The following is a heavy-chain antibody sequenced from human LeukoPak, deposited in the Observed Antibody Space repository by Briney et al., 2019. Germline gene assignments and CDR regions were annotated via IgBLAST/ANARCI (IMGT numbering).Heavy chain of an antibody. Sequence: ASVKVSCKASGYTFTSYGISWVRQAPGQGLEWMGWISAYNGNTSYAQKLQGRVTMTTDTSTSTAYMELRSLRSDDTAVYYCARDLRDYDFWTGSEYFQHWGQGTLVTVSS. V-gene: IGHV1-18*01. CDR3: ARDLRDYDFWTGSEYFQH. CDR1: GYTFTSYG. D-gene: IGHD3-3*01. J-gene: IGHJ1*01. CDR2: ISAYNGNT.